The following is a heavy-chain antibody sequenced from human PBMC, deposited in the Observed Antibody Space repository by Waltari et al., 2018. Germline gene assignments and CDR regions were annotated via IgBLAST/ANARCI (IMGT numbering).Heavy chain of an antibody. V-gene: IGHV3-23*01. CDR1: EFPLRNSA. D-gene: IGHD6-19*01. J-gene: IGHJ4*02. CDR2: LVRSGFGT. Sequence: DVRLSESGGGLAQPGGSLILSCVASEFPLRNSAMSWVRQAPGKGLEWVSALVRSGFGTHYADSVKGRFAISRDNAKNTLYLQMNSLRAEDTAVYYCAKCEMYDSGWCAFFRYWGQGTLVTVSS. CDR3: AKCEMYDSGWCAFFRY.